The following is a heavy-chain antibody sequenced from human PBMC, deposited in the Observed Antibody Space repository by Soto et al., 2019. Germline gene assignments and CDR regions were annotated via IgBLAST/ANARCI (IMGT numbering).Heavy chain of an antibody. CDR2: TRNKANSYTT. Sequence: GGSLRLSCAASGFTFSDHYMDWVRQAPGKGLEWVGRTRNKANSYTTEYAASVKGRFTISRDDSKNSLYLQMNSLKTEDTAVYYCASRYCSGGSCPIHFDYWGQGTLVTVS. D-gene: IGHD2-15*01. CDR3: ASRYCSGGSCPIHFDY. V-gene: IGHV3-72*01. CDR1: GFTFSDHY. J-gene: IGHJ4*02.